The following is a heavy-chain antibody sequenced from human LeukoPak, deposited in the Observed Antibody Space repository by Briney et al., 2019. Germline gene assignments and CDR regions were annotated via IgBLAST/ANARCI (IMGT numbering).Heavy chain of an antibody. Sequence: GGSLRLSCAASGFTFSHYAMSWVRQAPGKGLERVSGISGSGSDTFYADSVKGRFTISRDNSKNTLYLQMSSLRAEDTAVYYCARDVGGDLDYWGQGILVTVSS. J-gene: IGHJ4*02. V-gene: IGHV3-23*01. D-gene: IGHD1-26*01. CDR2: ISGSGSDT. CDR1: GFTFSHYA. CDR3: ARDVGGDLDY.